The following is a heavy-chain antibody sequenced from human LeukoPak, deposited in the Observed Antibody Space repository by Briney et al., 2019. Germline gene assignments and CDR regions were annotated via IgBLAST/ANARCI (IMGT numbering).Heavy chain of an antibody. D-gene: IGHD2-2*01. J-gene: IGHJ6*03. CDR2: IYHSGST. Sequence: PSETQSLTCTVSGGSISSGGYYWSWIRQPPGKGLEWIGYIYHSGSTYYNPSLKSRVTISVDRSKNQFSLKLSSVTAADTAVYYCARGQYQHHYYYYYYMDVWGKGTTVTVSS. CDR3: ARGQYQHHYYYYYYMDV. CDR1: GGSISSGGYY. V-gene: IGHV4-30-2*01.